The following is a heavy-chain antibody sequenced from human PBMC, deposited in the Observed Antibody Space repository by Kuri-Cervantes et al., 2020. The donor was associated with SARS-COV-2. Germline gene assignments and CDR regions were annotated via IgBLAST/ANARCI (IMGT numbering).Heavy chain of an antibody. CDR1: GYTFTSYG. CDR2: ISTYYGDT. V-gene: IGHV1-18*01. D-gene: IGHD6-13*01. J-gene: IGHJ4*02. Sequence: ASVKVSCKASGYTFTSYGIGWVRQAPGQGLEWMGWISTYYGDTDYAQSFQDRVTMTTDTSMSTAYMELKSLRSDDTAVYYCARGYGSRSSFDYWGQGTLVTVSS. CDR3: ARGYGSRSSFDY.